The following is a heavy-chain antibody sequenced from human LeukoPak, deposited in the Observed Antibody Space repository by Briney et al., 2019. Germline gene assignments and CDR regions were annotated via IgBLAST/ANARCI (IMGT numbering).Heavy chain of an antibody. J-gene: IGHJ6*03. CDR2: IYSSGST. D-gene: IGHD3-3*01. V-gene: IGHV4-4*07. CDR1: LDSISSYF. CDR3: AREGNDFWSGYDGYMEV. Sequence: PSETLLQTCTVPLDSISSYFWTTSRQTAAKGLERIGRIYSSGSTNYQPSLKSRVIISVDKSRNQFSLKLSFVSDEDTAVYYCAREGNDFWSGYDGYMEVWGKGTTVTVSS.